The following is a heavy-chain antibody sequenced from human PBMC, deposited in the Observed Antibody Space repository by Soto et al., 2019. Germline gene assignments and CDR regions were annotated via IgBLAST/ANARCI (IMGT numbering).Heavy chain of an antibody. CDR2: ITSSSSYI. Sequence: GGSLRLSCAASGFTFSSYSMNWVRQAPGKGLEWVSSITSSSSYIYYADSVKGRFTISRDNAKNSLYLQMNSLRAEDTAVYYCARACIVGAISAFDIWGQGTMVTVSS. CDR1: GFTFSSYS. D-gene: IGHD1-26*01. V-gene: IGHV3-21*01. CDR3: ARACIVGAISAFDI. J-gene: IGHJ3*02.